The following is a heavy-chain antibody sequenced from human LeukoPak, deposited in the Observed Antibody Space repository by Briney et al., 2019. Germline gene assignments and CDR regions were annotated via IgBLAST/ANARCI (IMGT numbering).Heavy chain of an antibody. CDR2: IFSDGTT. V-gene: IGHV3-53*01. CDR3: ARDVYCSGGSCYQH. D-gene: IGHD2-15*01. CDR1: GFTVSSNY. J-gene: IGHJ1*01. Sequence: PGGFLRLSCAASGFTVSSNYMSWVRQAPGKGLEWVSVIFSDGTTYYADSVKGRFTISRDNSKNTLYLQMNSLRGDDMAVYYCARDVYCSGGSCYQHWGQGTLVTVSS.